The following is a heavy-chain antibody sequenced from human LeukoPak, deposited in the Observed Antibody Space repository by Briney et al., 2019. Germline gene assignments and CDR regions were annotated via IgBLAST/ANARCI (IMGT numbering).Heavy chain of an antibody. D-gene: IGHD1-7*01. CDR1: DCSISSSSYY. V-gene: IGHV4-39*07. J-gene: IGHJ5*02. Sequence: SETLSLTCSVSDCSISSSSYYWGMIRQPPGKGLEWIGSIYKIGSPNSNPSFKGRVTISVDTSKNQSSLKLSSVPAADTAVYYCARDPRYKCNYGWFDGWGQGTLVTVSS. CDR2: IYKIGSP. CDR3: ARDPRYKCNYGWFDG.